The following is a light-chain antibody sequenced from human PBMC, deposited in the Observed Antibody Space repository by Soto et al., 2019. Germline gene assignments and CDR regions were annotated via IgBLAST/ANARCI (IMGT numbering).Light chain of an antibody. CDR2: SAS. J-gene: IGKJ1*01. V-gene: IGKV3-15*01. CDR1: QSVSSN. Sequence: EIVMTQYPATLSVSPGERYTLSCRASQSVSSNLAWYQQKPGQSPRLLIYSASTRATGIPARFSGSGSGTEFTLTISSLQSEDFAVYYCQQYNNWPVVGPVTQVEIK. CDR3: QQYNNWPV.